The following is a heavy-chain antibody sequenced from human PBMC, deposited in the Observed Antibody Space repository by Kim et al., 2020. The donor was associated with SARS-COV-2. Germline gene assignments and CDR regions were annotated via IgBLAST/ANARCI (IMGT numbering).Heavy chain of an antibody. V-gene: IGHV1-18*01. D-gene: IGHD6-19*01. CDR1: GYTFTSYG. CDR3: ARDWPGYSSGWYLGYFDY. J-gene: IGHJ4*02. Sequence: ASVKVSCKASGYTFTSYGISWVRQAPGQGLEWMGWISAYNGNTNYAQKLQGRVTMTTDTSTSTAYMELRSLRSDDTAVYYCARDWPGYSSGWYLGYFDYWGQGTLVTVSS. CDR2: ISAYNGNT.